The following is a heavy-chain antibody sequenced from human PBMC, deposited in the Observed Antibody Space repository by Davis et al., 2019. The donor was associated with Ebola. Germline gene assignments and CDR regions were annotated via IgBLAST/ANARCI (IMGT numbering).Heavy chain of an antibody. CDR1: GYSFTSYW. D-gene: IGHD3-10*01. J-gene: IGHJ6*02. V-gene: IGHV5-51*01. CDR3: ARQPPMDYGSGNYYYGMDV. Sequence: GGSLRLSCKGSGYSFTSYWTGWVRQMPGKGLEWMGIIYPGDSDTRYSPSFQGQVTISADKSISTAYLQWSSLKASDTAMYYCARQPPMDYGSGNYYYGMDVWGQGTTVTVSS. CDR2: IYPGDSDT.